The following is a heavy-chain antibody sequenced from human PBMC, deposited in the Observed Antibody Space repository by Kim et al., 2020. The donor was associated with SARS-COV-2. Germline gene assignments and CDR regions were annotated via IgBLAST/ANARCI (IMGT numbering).Heavy chain of an antibody. CDR1: GYSFTSYW. J-gene: IGHJ4*02. D-gene: IGHD3-10*01. CDR2: IDPSDSYT. CDR3: ARHQTLWFGELLVDY. Sequence: GESLKISCKGSGYSFTSYWISWVRQMPGKGLEWMGRIDPSDSYTNYSPSFQGHVTISADKSISTAYLQWSSLKASDTAMYYCARHQTLWFGELLVDYWGQGTLVTVSS. V-gene: IGHV5-10-1*01.